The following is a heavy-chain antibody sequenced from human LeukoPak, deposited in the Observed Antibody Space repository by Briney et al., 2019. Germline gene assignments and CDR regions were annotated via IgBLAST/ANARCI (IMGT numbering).Heavy chain of an antibody. CDR1: GGSISSGGYY. J-gene: IGHJ4*02. CDR3: ARAPGVPQQKVVVPAAIGGAFDY. D-gene: IGHD2-2*02. CDR2: IYHSGST. Sequence: PSETLSLTCTVSGGSISSGGYYWSWIRQPPGKGLEWIGYIYHSGSTYYNPSLKSRVTISVDRSKNQFSLKLSSVTAADTAVYYCARAPGVPQQKVVVPAAIGGAFDYWGQGTLVTVSS. V-gene: IGHV4-30-2*01.